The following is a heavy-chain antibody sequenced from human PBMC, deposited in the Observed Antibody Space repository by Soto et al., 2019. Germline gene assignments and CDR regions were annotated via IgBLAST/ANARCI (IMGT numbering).Heavy chain of an antibody. CDR1: GYSFSNYW. Sequence: GESLKISCKGSGYSFSNYWIAWLRQMPGKGLEWMGVIYPGASDARYSPSFQGQVTISVDNSISTAYLQWSSLKASDTAMYYCARQIYDSDTGPNFQYYFDSWGQGTPVTVSS. CDR2: IYPGASDA. CDR3: ARQIYDSDTGPNFQYYFDS. D-gene: IGHD3-22*01. V-gene: IGHV5-51*01. J-gene: IGHJ4*02.